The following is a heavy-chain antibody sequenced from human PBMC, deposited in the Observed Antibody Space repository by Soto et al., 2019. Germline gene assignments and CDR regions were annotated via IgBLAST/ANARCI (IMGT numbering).Heavy chain of an antibody. Sequence: SETLSLTCTVSGGSISSYYWSWIRQPPGKGLEWIGYIYYSGSTNYNPSLKSRVTISVDTSKNQFSLKLSSVTAADTAVYYCARDGSGSYYNVPFDYWGQGTLVTVSS. CDR2: IYYSGST. V-gene: IGHV4-59*12. CDR3: ARDGSGSYYNVPFDY. D-gene: IGHD3-10*01. CDR1: GGSISSYY. J-gene: IGHJ4*02.